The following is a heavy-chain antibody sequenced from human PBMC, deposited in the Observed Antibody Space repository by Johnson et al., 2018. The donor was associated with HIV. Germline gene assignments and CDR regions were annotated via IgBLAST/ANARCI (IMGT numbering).Heavy chain of an antibody. V-gene: IGHV3-30*04. Sequence: QMQLVESGGGVVQPGRSLRLSCAASGFTFSSYAMHWVRQAPGKGLEWVAVISYDGSNKYYADSVKGRLTISRDNSKNTLYLQMNSLRAEDTAVYYCARDTDIVVVPARGDAFDIWGQGTMVTVSS. CDR1: GFTFSSYA. CDR2: ISYDGSNK. D-gene: IGHD2-2*01. CDR3: ARDTDIVVVPARGDAFDI. J-gene: IGHJ3*02.